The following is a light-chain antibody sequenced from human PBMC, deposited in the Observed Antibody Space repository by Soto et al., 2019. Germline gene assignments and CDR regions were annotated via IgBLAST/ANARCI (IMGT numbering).Light chain of an antibody. J-gene: IGLJ1*01. Sequence: QSVLTQPPSVSGAPGQRVTISCTGSSSNIGAANDVHWYQQLPGRAPTLLIYGNHNRPSGVPDRFSGYKSGTSASLAITGLQSEAEADHYCQSYDNSLRDYVSGNGTK. V-gene: IGLV1-40*01. CDR3: QSYDNSLRDYV. CDR1: SSNIGAAND. CDR2: GNH.